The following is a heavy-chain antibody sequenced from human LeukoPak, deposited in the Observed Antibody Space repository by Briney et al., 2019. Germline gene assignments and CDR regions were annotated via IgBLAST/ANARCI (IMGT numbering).Heavy chain of an antibody. CDR1: GFMFDDYT. J-gene: IGHJ4*02. CDR3: AKGDVDSPMNFYH. Sequence: GGSLRLSCAASGFMFDDYTMHWVRQARGKGLEWVSLINWDGGSTYYAGSVKGRFTISRDNSKNSLYLQMNSLRTEDTALYYCAKGDVDSPMNFYHWGQGTLVTVSS. D-gene: IGHD5-18*01. CDR2: INWDGGST. V-gene: IGHV3-43*01.